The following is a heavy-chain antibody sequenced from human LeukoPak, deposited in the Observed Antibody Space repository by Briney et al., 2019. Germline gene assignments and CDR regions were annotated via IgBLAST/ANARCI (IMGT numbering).Heavy chain of an antibody. J-gene: IGHJ5*02. D-gene: IGHD6-13*01. CDR1: GDSVSSNSAS. Sequence: SQTLSLTCAISGDSVSSNSASWNWIRQSPARGLEWRVRTYYRAKLYNDYGVSVKSRININPETSKHQFSLQLNSVTREDTAVYYCERLVLGPNWFAPWGQGNLVTVST. CDR3: ERLVLGPNWFAP. CDR2: TYYRAKLYN. V-gene: IGHV6-1*01.